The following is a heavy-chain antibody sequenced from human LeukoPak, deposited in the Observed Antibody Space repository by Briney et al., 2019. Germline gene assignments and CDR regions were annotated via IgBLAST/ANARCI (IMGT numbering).Heavy chain of an antibody. CDR1: GFTFRSDA. CDR2: IPYDGTNE. J-gene: IGHJ4*02. D-gene: IGHD3-16*01. Sequence: GGSLRLSCAASGFTFRSDAMHWVRQAPGKGLEWVSFIPYDGTNEFYVDSVRGRFTISRDNSKNTLYLQMNSLRAEDTAAYYCAKDWGERWTIDYWGQGTLVTVSS. V-gene: IGHV3-30*02. CDR3: AKDWGERWTIDY.